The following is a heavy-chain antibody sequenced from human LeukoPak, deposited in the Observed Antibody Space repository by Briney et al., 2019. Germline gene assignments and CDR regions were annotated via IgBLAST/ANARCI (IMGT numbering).Heavy chain of an antibody. V-gene: IGHV1-69*13. Sequence: SVKVSCKTSGGTFSSYAISWVRQAPGQGLEWMGGIITIFGTAKYAQKFQGRVTITADESTTTAYMELSSLRSEDTAVYYCARNYYYDSSGLCDYWGQGTLVTVSS. D-gene: IGHD3-22*01. CDR2: IITIFGTA. CDR3: ARNYYYDSSGLCDY. CDR1: GGTFSSYA. J-gene: IGHJ4*02.